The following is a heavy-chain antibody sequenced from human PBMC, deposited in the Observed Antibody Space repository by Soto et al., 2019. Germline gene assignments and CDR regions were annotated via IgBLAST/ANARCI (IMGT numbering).Heavy chain of an antibody. V-gene: IGHV3-23*01. D-gene: IGHD6-13*01. CDR2: ISGSGGST. CDR3: AKVGTRGQDYSSSWQNNWGYYYYGMDV. CDR1: GFTFSSYA. J-gene: IGHJ6*02. Sequence: QAGGSLRLSCAASGFTFSSYAMSWVRQAPGKGLEWVSAISGSGGSTYYADSVKGRFTISRDNSKNTLYLQMNSLRAEDTAVYYCAKVGTRGQDYSSSWQNNWGYYYYGMDVWGQGTTVTVSS.